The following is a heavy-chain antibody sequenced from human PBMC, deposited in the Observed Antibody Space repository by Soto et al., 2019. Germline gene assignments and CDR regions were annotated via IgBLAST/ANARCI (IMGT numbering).Heavy chain of an antibody. V-gene: IGHV6-1*01. Sequence: QVQLQQSGPGLVKPSQTLSLTCAISGDSVSSSRAAWGWIRQSASRGLEWLGRTYYRSRWYSDYADSVKSQIPIKPDTYRTQLSLQWQSATHEDTAVYYCATEDSAGTKHAFDMWGQGTMVTVSS. CDR2: TYYRSRWYS. J-gene: IGHJ3*02. D-gene: IGHD3-10*01. CDR1: GDSVSSSRAA. CDR3: ATEDSAGTKHAFDM.